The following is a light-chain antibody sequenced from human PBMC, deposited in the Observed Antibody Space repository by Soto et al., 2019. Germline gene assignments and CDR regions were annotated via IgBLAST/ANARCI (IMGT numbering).Light chain of an antibody. CDR2: GAS. Sequence: EIVLTQSPGTLSLSPGERATLSCRASQSFSSTFLAWYQQKPGQAPRLLIHGASNRATGIPDRFSGSGSGTDFTLTISRLEPEDFAVYYCQQYGGSPITFGQGTRLEIK. V-gene: IGKV3-20*01. CDR1: QSFSSTF. CDR3: QQYGGSPIT. J-gene: IGKJ5*01.